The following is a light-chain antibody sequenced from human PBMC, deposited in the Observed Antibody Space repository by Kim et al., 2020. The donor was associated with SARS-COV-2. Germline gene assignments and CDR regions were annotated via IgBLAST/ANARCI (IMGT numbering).Light chain of an antibody. V-gene: IGLV3-19*01. J-gene: IGLJ2*01. CDR2: GKD. Sequence: LTQDPAVSVALGQTVRITCQGDSLRTYYATWYQQKPGQAPKVVIYGKDNRPSGVPDRFSGSSSGNTAYLTITGTQAGDEADYYCNSRDSNDYVVFGGGTQLTVL. CDR3: NSRDSNDYVV. CDR1: SLRTYY.